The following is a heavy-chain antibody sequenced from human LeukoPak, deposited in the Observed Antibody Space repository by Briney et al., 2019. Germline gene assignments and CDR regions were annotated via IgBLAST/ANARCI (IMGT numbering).Heavy chain of an antibody. Sequence: SETLSLTCTVSGGSISSYYWSWIRQPAGKGLEWIGRIYTSGSTNYNPSLKSRVTMSVDTSKNQFSLKLSSVTAADTAVYYCARVDFEGPGYSSGWYSNAFDIWGQGTMVTVSS. V-gene: IGHV4-4*07. CDR1: GGSISSYY. CDR2: IYTSGST. CDR3: ARVDFEGPGYSSGWYSNAFDI. J-gene: IGHJ3*02. D-gene: IGHD6-19*01.